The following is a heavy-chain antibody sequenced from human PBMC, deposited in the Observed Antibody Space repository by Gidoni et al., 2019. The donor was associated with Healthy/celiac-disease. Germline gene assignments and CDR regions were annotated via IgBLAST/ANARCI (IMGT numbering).Heavy chain of an antibody. J-gene: IGHJ3*02. V-gene: IGHV3-21*01. D-gene: IGHD4-17*01. CDR1: GFTFSSYS. Sequence: EVQLVESGGGLVKPGGSLRLSCAASGFTFSSYSMNWVRQAPGKGLEWVSSISSSSSYIYYADSVKGRFTISRDNAKNSLYLQMNSLRAEDTAVYYCARDYGGNGFDAFDIWGQGTMVTVSS. CDR2: ISSSSSYI. CDR3: ARDYGGNGFDAFDI.